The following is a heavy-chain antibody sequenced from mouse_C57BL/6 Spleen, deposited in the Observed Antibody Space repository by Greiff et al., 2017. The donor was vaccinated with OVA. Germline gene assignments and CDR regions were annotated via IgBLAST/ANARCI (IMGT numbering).Heavy chain of an antibody. CDR3: ARANWDGGYYFDY. CDR1: GYAFSSSW. J-gene: IGHJ2*01. D-gene: IGHD4-1*01. V-gene: IGHV1-82*01. Sequence: VKLVESGPELVKPGASVKISCKASGYAFSSSWMNWVKQRPGKGLEWIGRIYPGDGDTNYNGKFKGKATLTADKSSSTAYMQLSSLTSEDSAVYFCARANWDGGYYFDYWGQGTTLTVSS. CDR2: IYPGDGDT.